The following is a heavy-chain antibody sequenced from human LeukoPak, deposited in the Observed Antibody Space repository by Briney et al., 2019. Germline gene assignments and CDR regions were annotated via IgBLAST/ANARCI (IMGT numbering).Heavy chain of an antibody. CDR1: GGSISSSSYY. CDR3: ARFRPIFGVVIYWFDP. J-gene: IGHJ5*02. D-gene: IGHD3-3*01. V-gene: IGHV4-39*07. CDR2: IYYSGST. Sequence: SETLSLTCTVSGGSISSSSYYWGWIRQPPGKGLEWIGSIYYSGSTYYNPSLKSRVTISVDTSKNQFSLKLSSVTAADTAVYYCARFRPIFGVVIYWFDPWGQGTLVTVSS.